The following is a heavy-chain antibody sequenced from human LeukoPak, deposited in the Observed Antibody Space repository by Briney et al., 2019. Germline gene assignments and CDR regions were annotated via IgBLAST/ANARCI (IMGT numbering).Heavy chain of an antibody. CDR3: ARADLPYKLGPSTHDAFDI. CDR1: GFTFSTYW. CDR2: TREDGSEK. D-gene: IGHD7-27*01. Sequence: GGSLRLSCAASGFTFSTYWMSWVRQAPGKGLEWVANTREDGSEKYYVDSVKGRFTISRDNAKNSLYLQMNSLRAEDTAVYYCARADLPYKLGPSTHDAFDIWGQGTMVTVSS. J-gene: IGHJ3*02. V-gene: IGHV3-7*01.